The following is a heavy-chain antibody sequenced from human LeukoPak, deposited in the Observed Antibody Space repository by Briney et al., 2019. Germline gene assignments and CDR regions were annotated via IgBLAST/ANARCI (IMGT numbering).Heavy chain of an antibody. V-gene: IGHV4-61*05. Sequence: KPSETLSLTCTVSGGSISSSSYYWGWIRQPPGKGLEWIGYIYYSGSTNYNPSLKSRVTISVDTSKNQFSLKLSSVTAADTAVYYCARGGSYDILTGYYWFIDYWGQGTLVTVSS. CDR2: IYYSGST. D-gene: IGHD3-9*01. CDR3: ARGGSYDILTGYYWFIDY. CDR1: GGSISSSSYY. J-gene: IGHJ4*02.